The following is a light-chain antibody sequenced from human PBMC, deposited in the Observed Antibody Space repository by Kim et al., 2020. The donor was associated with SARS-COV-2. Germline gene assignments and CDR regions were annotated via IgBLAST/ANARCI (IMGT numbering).Light chain of an antibody. Sequence: DIQMTQSPSTLAASVGDRVTITCRASQRISYWLAWYQQRPGKAPKLLIHDASSLESGVPSRFSGGGSGEEFTLTISSLQPDDFATYFCQQYHSDPYTFGPGTKLDI. CDR3: QQYHSDPYT. J-gene: IGKJ2*01. V-gene: IGKV1-5*01. CDR1: QRISYW. CDR2: DAS.